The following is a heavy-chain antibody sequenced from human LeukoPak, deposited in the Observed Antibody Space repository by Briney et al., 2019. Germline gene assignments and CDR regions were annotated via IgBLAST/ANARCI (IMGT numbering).Heavy chain of an antibody. CDR3: AMSSGYYSWYFDY. Sequence: GGSLRLSCAASGFTFSSYAMSWVRQAPGKGLEWVSAISGSGGSTYYADSVKGRFTISRDNSKNTLYLQMNSLRAEDTAVYYCAMSSGYYSWYFDYWGQGTLVTVSS. CDR2: ISGSGGST. V-gene: IGHV3-23*01. CDR1: GFTFSSYA. D-gene: IGHD3-22*01. J-gene: IGHJ4*02.